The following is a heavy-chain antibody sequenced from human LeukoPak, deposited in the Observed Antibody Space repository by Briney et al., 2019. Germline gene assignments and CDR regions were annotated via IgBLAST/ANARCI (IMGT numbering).Heavy chain of an antibody. CDR3: ARGQRIAVAGTGRDYYYTDV. J-gene: IGHJ6*03. CDR2: MNPNSGNT. V-gene: IGHV1-8*01. D-gene: IGHD6-19*01. Sequence: ASVKVSCKASGYTFTSYDINWVRQATGQGLEWMGWMNPNSGNTGYAQKFQGRVTMTRNNSISTAYMELISLRSEDTAVYYCARGQRIAVAGTGRDYYYTDVWGKGTTVTVSS. CDR1: GYTFTSYD.